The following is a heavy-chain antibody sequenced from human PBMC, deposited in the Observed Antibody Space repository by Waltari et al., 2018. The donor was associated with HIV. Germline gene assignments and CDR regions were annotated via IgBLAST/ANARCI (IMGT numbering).Heavy chain of an antibody. CDR3: AKYSGSYWGAHNWFDP. D-gene: IGHD1-26*01. Sequence: EVQLVESGGGLVQPGGSLRLSCAASGFTFSIYWMSWLRQAPGKGLEVGANIKQDGSGKHYADSGRGRFTISRDNTKNSLYLQMNSLRAEDTAVYYCAKYSGSYWGAHNWFDPWGQGTLVTVSS. CDR1: GFTFSIYW. V-gene: IGHV3-7*01. CDR2: IKQDGSGK. J-gene: IGHJ5*02.